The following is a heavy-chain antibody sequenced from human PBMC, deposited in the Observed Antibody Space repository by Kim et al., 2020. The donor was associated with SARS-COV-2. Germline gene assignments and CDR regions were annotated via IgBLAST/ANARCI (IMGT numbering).Heavy chain of an antibody. D-gene: IGHD1-26*01. CDR3: ASGRRYYWLY. CDR2: ISRSSATI. J-gene: IGHJ4*02. CDR1: GFTFSSYS. Sequence: GGSLRLSCAASGFTFSSYSINWVRQAPGRGLEWVSYISRSSATIYYADSVKGRFTISRDNAKNSLYLQMNSLRDEDTAVYYCASGRRYYWLYWGQGTLVTVSS. V-gene: IGHV3-48*02.